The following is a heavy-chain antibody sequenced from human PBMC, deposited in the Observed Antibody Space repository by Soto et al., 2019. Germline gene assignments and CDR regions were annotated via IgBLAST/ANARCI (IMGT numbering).Heavy chain of an antibody. Sequence: GGSLRLSCAASGFTFSSYGMHWVRQAPGKGLEWVSGISGGGGSTYYADSVKDRFTISRDNSKKTLYLQMNSLRADDTAVYYCVAGQYFFDYCGQGTLVTVSS. J-gene: IGHJ4*02. V-gene: IGHV3-NL1*01. D-gene: IGHD6-19*01. CDR3: VAGQYFFDY. CDR1: GFTFSSYG. CDR2: ISGGGGST.